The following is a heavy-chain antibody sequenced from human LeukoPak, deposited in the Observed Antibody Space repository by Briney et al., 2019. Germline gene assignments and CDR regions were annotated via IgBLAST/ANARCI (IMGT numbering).Heavy chain of an antibody. CDR3: ARVSSFRLIVGGTSKGFDI. V-gene: IGHV4-34*01. Sequence: SETLSLTCAVYGGPFSGYFWSWIRQPPGKGLEWIGEINHSGSTNYNPSLKSRVTISVDTSKNQFSLKLSSVTAADTAVYYCARVSSFRLIVGGTSKGFDIWGKGKMVTVSS. D-gene: IGHD1-26*01. J-gene: IGHJ3*02. CDR2: INHSGST. CDR1: GGPFSGYF.